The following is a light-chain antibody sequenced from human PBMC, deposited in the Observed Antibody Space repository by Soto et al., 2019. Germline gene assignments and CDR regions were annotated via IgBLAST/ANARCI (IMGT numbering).Light chain of an antibody. J-gene: IGLJ2*01. Sequence: QSVLTQPPSVSGAPGQRVTISCTGSSSNIGAGYDVHWYQQLPETAPKLLIYGNSNRPSGVPDRFSGSKSGTSASLPITGLQAEDEADYYCQSYDSSLSGYVVFGGGTKVTVL. CDR1: SSNIGAGYD. CDR3: QSYDSSLSGYVV. CDR2: GNS. V-gene: IGLV1-40*01.